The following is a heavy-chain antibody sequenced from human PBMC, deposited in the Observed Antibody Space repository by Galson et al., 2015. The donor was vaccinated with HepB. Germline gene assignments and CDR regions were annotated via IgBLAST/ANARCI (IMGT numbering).Heavy chain of an antibody. CDR2: IYPGDSDT. J-gene: IGHJ3*01. CDR3: ARSIAAAGTSRAFDL. CDR1: GYSFTSYW. V-gene: IGHV5-51*03. Sequence: QSGAEVKKPGESLKISCKGSGYSFTSYWIGWVRQMPGKGLEWMGIIYPGDSDTRYSPSFQGQVTISADRSISTAYLQWSSLKASDTAMYYCARSIAAAGTSRAFDLWGLGTMVTVSS. D-gene: IGHD6-13*01.